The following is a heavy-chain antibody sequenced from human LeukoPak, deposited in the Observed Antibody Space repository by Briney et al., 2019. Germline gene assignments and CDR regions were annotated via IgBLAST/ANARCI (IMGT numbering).Heavy chain of an antibody. V-gene: IGHV4-4*02. D-gene: IGHD2-2*01. Sequence: PSGTLSLTCAVSGGSISSSNWWSWVRQPPGKGLEWIGEIYHSGSTNYNPSLKSRVTISVDKSKNQFSLKLSSVTAADTAVYYCARYGDCSSTSCYVRVYNWFDPWGQGTLVTVSS. CDR1: GGSISSSNW. J-gene: IGHJ5*02. CDR2: IYHSGST. CDR3: ARYGDCSSTSCYVRVYNWFDP.